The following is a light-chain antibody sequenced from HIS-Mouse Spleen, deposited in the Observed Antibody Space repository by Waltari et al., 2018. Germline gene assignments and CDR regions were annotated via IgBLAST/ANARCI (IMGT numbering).Light chain of an antibody. CDR3: QQLNSYPPT. CDR2: AAS. V-gene: IGKV1-9*01. CDR1: QGIRRY. Sequence: DIQLTQSPSFLSASVGDRVTITCRASQGIRRYLGLYKQKPGKAPKLLIYAASTLQSGVPSRFSGSGSGTEFTLTISSLQPEDFATYYCQQLNSYPPTFGQGTKVEIK. J-gene: IGKJ1*01.